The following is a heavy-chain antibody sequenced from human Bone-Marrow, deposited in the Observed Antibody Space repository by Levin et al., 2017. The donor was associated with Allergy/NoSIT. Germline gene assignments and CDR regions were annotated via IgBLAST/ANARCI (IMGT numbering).Heavy chain of an antibody. V-gene: IGHV1-3*01. CDR2: INGGNGNT. Sequence: GASVKVSCKASGYRFAGHAMHWVRQAPGERFEWMGWINGGNGNTKYSQRFQGRITITRDTSANIAYMELSSLRLEDSAVYYCARDDGPLEWFLDPWGQGTLVTVSS. CDR3: ARDDGPLEWFLDP. CDR1: GYRFAGHA. D-gene: IGHD3-3*01. J-gene: IGHJ5*02.